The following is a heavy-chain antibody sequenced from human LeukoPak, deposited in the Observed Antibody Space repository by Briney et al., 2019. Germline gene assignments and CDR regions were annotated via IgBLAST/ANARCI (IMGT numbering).Heavy chain of an antibody. CDR2: MNPNNGNT. D-gene: IGHD5-12*01. CDR1: GHTFTSYD. Sequence: ASVKVSCKASGHTFTSYDINWARQATGQGLEWMGWMNPNNGNTGFAQKFQGRVTMTRDTSITTAYMELSSLSSDDTAIYCCKVAKEGDAFDIWGQGTMVTVSS. V-gene: IGHV1-8*01. J-gene: IGHJ3*02. CDR3: KVAKEGDAFDI.